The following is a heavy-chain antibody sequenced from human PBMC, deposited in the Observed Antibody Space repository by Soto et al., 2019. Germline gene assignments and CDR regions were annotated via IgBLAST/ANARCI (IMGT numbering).Heavy chain of an antibody. Sequence: QITLNESGPTLVKPTQTLTLTCTFSGFSLSTRDVGVGWIRQPPGKALEWLGVIYWGDDKRYSPSLKSRLTITKDTSKNQVVLRMTKMDPVDTATYYCAHCRGGVANFWGQGTLVTVSS. V-gene: IGHV2-5*02. CDR1: GFSLSTRDVG. J-gene: IGHJ4*02. CDR3: AHCRGGVANF. D-gene: IGHD3-16*01. CDR2: IYWGDDK.